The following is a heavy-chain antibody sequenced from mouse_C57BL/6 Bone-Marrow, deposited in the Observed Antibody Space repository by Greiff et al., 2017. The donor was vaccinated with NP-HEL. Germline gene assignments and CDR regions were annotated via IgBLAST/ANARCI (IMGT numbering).Heavy chain of an antibody. CDR3: TRRGGSSYAAMDW. CDR1: GYTFTDYE. D-gene: IGHD1-1*01. J-gene: IGHJ4*01. V-gene: IGHV1-15*01. Sequence: VKLQESGAELVRPGASVTLSCKASGYTFTDYEMHWVKQTPVHGLEWIGAIDPETGGTAYNQKFKGKAILTADTSSSTAYMELRSLTSEDSAVYLCTRRGGSSYAAMDWWGQGTAVTVPS. CDR2: IDPETGGT.